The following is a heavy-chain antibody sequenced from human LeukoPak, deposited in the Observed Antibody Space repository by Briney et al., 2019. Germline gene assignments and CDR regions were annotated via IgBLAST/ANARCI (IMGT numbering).Heavy chain of an antibody. CDR3: ARVATGFDP. CDR1: GGSISSGSYY. D-gene: IGHD2-15*01. CDR2: IYYSGNT. J-gene: IGHJ5*02. V-gene: IGHV4-61*01. Sequence: PSQTLSLTCTVSGGSISSGSYYWSWIRQPPGRGLEWIGYIYYSGNTNYNPSLKSRVTISVDTSKNQFSLKLSSVTAADTAVYYCARVATGFDPWGQGTLVTVSS.